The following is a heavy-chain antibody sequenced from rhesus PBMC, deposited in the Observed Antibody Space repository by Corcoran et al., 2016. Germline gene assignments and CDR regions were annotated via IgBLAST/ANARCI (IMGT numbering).Heavy chain of an antibody. CDR3: ARERDSGYTY. Sequence: QVKLQESGPGLVKPLETLSLTCAVSGGSISGGYYYWKWIHQPQGKGLEWIGGRYSSSGSNDYNHALKSRVNSSRDTSKNQFSRKLSSGTAADTAVYYCARERDSGYTYWGQGVLVTGSA. J-gene: IGHJ4*01. CDR1: GGSISGGYYY. V-gene: IGHV4S12*01. D-gene: IGHD5-24*01. CDR2: RYSSSGSN.